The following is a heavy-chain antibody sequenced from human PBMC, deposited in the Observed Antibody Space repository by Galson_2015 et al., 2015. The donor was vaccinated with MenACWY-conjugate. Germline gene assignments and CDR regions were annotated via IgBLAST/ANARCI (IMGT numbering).Heavy chain of an antibody. CDR3: ARGAPIYSGFYTNWFDP. V-gene: IGHV1-2*04. CDR1: GYTFTGYY. Sequence: QSGAEVKKPGASVKVSCKASGYTFTGYYMHWVRQAPGQGLEWMGWINPNSGGTNYAQKFQGWVTMTRDTSISTAYMELSRLRSDDTAVYYCARGAPIYSGFYTNWFDPWGQGTLVTVSS. J-gene: IGHJ5*02. D-gene: IGHD5-12*01. CDR2: INPNSGGT.